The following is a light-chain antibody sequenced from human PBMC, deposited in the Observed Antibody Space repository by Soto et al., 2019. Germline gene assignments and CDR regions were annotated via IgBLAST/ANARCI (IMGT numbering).Light chain of an antibody. J-gene: IGKJ2*01. Sequence: DIQMTQSPSSLSASVGDRVTITCRASQSISSYLNWYQQKPGKAPKLLIYAASSLQSGVPSRFSGSGSGTDFTLTISSLQPEDFATYYCQQSYSTQNTFGQGTRWISN. CDR1: QSISSY. CDR2: AAS. V-gene: IGKV1-39*01. CDR3: QQSYSTQNT.